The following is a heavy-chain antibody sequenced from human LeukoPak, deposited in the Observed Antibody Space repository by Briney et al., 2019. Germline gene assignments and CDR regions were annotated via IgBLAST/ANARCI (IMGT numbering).Heavy chain of an antibody. V-gene: IGHV1-18*01. CDR1: GYTFTSYG. CDR3: ARGTLYDILTPFDY. Sequence: ASVKVSCKASGYTFTSYGISWVRQAPGQGLEWMGWISVYNGNTKYVQKFQGRVTMTTDTSTRTAYMELRSLRSDDTAVYYCARGTLYDILTPFDYWGQGTLVTVSS. J-gene: IGHJ4*02. CDR2: ISVYNGNT. D-gene: IGHD3-9*01.